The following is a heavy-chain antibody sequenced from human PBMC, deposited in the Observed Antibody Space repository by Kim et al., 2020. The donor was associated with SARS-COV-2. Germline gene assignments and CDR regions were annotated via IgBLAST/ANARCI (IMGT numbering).Heavy chain of an antibody. J-gene: IGHJ3*02. CDR3: ARGVLLWFGELSLDAFDI. V-gene: IGHV1-3*01. D-gene: IGHD3-10*01. Sequence: ASVKVSCKASGYTFTSYAMHWVRQAPGQRLEWMGWINAGNGNTKYSQKFQGRVTITRDTSASTAYMELSSLRSEDTAVYYCARGVLLWFGELSLDAFDIWGQGTMVTVSS. CDR2: INAGNGNT. CDR1: GYTFTSYA.